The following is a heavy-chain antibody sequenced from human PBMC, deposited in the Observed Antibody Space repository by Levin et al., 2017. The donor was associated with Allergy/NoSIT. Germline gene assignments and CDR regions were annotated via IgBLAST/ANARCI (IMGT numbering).Heavy chain of an antibody. CDR1: GFTFSSYG. Sequence: PGGSLRLSCAASGFTFSSYGMHWVRQAPGKGLEWVAVISYDGSNKYYADSVKGRFTISRDNSKNTLYLQMNSLRAEDTAVYYCAKDQGYCGGDCYFQHWGQGTLVTVSS. D-gene: IGHD2-21*02. J-gene: IGHJ1*01. CDR3: AKDQGYCGGDCYFQH. CDR2: ISYDGSNK. V-gene: IGHV3-30*18.